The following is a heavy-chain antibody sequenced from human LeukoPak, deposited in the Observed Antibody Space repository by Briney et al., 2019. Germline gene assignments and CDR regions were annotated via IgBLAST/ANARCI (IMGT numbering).Heavy chain of an antibody. Sequence: SETLSLTCTVSGGSISSYHWSWIRQPAGKGLEWIGRIYSSGRTNYNPSLKSRVTMSADTSKNQFSLKLSSVTAADTAVYYCARGKWELLEGFDCWGQGTLVTVSS. CDR1: GGSISSYH. V-gene: IGHV4-4*07. D-gene: IGHD1-26*01. CDR3: ARGKWELLEGFDC. CDR2: IYSSGRT. J-gene: IGHJ4*02.